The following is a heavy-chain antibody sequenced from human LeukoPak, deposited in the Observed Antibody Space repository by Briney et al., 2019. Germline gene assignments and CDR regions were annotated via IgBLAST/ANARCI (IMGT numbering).Heavy chain of an antibody. D-gene: IGHD5-12*01. J-gene: IGHJ4*02. CDR3: ARHGAAYDYDF. CDR1: GGSISSYY. Sequence: SETLSLTCTVSGGSISSYYWSWLRQAPGKGLEWIGYVSYSGSTNFNPSLKSRVTISQDTSKNQFSLKLSSVTAADTAVYYCARHGAAYDYDFWGQGTLVTVSS. CDR2: VSYSGST. V-gene: IGHV4-59*08.